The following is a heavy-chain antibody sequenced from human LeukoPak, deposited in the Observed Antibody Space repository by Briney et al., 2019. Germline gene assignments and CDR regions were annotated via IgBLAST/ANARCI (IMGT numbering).Heavy chain of an antibody. D-gene: IGHD2-2*01. CDR2: IKQDGSEK. Sequence: GGSLRLSCAASGFTFSSYWMSWVRQAPGKGLEWVANIKQDGSEKYYVDSVKGRLTISRDNTKNSLYLQMNSLRAEDTAVYFCAREGVLAAADYWGQGTLATVSS. V-gene: IGHV3-7*01. CDR1: GFTFSSYW. J-gene: IGHJ4*02. CDR3: AREGVLAAADY.